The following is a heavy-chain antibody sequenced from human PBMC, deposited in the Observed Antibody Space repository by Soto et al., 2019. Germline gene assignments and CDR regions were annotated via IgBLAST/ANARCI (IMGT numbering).Heavy chain of an antibody. V-gene: IGHV3-30-3*01. Sequence: QVQLVESGGGVVQPGRSLRLSCAASGFTFSSYAMDWVRQAPGKGLEWVAVISYDGSNKYYADSVKGRFTISRDNSQNTLYLQMNSLRAEDTAVYYCAREVGGYSDYVGYFDLWGRGTLVTVSS. D-gene: IGHD4-17*01. J-gene: IGHJ2*01. CDR1: GFTFSSYA. CDR2: ISYDGSNK. CDR3: AREVGGYSDYVGYFDL.